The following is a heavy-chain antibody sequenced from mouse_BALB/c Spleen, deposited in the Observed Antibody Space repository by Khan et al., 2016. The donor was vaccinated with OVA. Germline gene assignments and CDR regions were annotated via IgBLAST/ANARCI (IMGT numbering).Heavy chain of an antibody. D-gene: IGHD1-1*01. J-gene: IGHJ4*01. Sequence: QVQLKQSGPGLVAPSQSLSITCTVSGFSLSSNGVSWVRQPPGKGLEWLGVIWGDGSTNYHSTLKSRLIISKDNSKSQVFLKLNSLQTDDTATYYCAKFTPDYYSMDYWGQGTSVTVSS. CDR3: AKFTPDYYSMDY. CDR2: IWGDGST. CDR1: GFSLSSNG. V-gene: IGHV2-3*01.